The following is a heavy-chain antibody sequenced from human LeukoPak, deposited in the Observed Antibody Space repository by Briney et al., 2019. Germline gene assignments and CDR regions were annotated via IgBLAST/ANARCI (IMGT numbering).Heavy chain of an antibody. CDR3: ARDRAAAGYYYYYGMDV. D-gene: IGHD6-13*01. V-gene: IGHV6-1*01. Sequence: SQTLSLTCAISGDSVSSNSAAWNWIRQSPSRCLEWLGRTYYRSKWYNDYAVSVKSRITINPDTSKNQFSLQLNSVTPEDTAVYYCARDRAAAGYYYYYGMDVWGKGTTVTVSS. CDR2: TYYRSKWYN. J-gene: IGHJ6*04. CDR1: GDSVSSNSAA.